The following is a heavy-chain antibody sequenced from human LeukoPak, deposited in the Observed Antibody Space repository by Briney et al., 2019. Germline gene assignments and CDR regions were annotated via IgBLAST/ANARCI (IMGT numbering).Heavy chain of an antibody. CDR1: GFTFDDYA. CDR3: ARVMDYYGSGSYLLVDY. CDR2: ISWNSGSI. D-gene: IGHD3-10*01. Sequence: GRSLRLSCAASGFTFDDYAMHWVRQAPGKGLEWVSGISWNSGSIGYADSVKGRFTISRDNAKNTLYLQMNSLRAEDTAVYYCARVMDYYGSGSYLLVDYWGQGTLVTVSS. V-gene: IGHV3-9*01. J-gene: IGHJ4*02.